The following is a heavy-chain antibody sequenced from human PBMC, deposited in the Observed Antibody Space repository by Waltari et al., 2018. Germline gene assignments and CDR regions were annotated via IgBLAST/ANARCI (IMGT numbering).Heavy chain of an antibody. CDR3: ARVSSWGGYDLSYFDL. Sequence: QVQLQESGPGLVKPSETLSLTCTVSGGSISSYYWSWIRQPAGKGLEWIGRIYTSGTTNYNPSLKSRVTMSVDTSKNQFSLKLSSVTAADTAVYYCARVSSWGGYDLSYFDLWGRGTLVTVSS. CDR1: GGSISSYY. CDR2: IYTSGTT. D-gene: IGHD5-12*01. J-gene: IGHJ2*01. V-gene: IGHV4-4*07.